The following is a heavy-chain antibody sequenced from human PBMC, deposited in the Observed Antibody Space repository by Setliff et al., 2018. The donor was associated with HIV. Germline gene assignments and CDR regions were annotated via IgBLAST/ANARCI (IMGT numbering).Heavy chain of an antibody. CDR3: ATRNYYDSSGYYSLYYFDY. Sequence: GASVKVSCKVSGYTLTELSMHWVRQAPGKGLEWMGGFDPEDGETIYAQKFQGRVTMTEDTSTDTAYMELSSLRSEDTAVYYCATRNYYDSSGYYSLYYFDYWGQGTLVTV. CDR2: FDPEDGET. V-gene: IGHV1-24*01. D-gene: IGHD3-22*01. J-gene: IGHJ4*02. CDR1: GYTLTELS.